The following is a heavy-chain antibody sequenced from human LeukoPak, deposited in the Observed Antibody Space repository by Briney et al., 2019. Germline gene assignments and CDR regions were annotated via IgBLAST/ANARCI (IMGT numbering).Heavy chain of an antibody. V-gene: IGHV1-2*02. CDR3: TRDPEEVTTLDY. Sequence: ASVKVSCKASGYSFIDHYIHWVRQAPGQGLEWMGWINPKTGGTNFALKFQGRVTMSRGTSIRTAYMELNRLTSDDTAVYYCTRDPEEVTTLDYWGQGTLVTVSS. CDR1: GYSFIDHY. J-gene: IGHJ4*02. D-gene: IGHD4-17*01. CDR2: INPKTGGT.